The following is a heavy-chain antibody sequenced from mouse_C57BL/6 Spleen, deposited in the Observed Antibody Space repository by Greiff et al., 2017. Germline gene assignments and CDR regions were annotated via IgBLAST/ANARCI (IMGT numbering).Heavy chain of an antibody. CDR2: IDPEDGDT. J-gene: IGHJ2*01. Sequence: VQLQQSGAELVRPGASVKLSCTASGFNINDYYMHWVKQRPEQGLEWIGRIDPEDGDTEYAPKFQGKATMTADTSSHTAYLQLSSLTSEDTAVYYCTTYTHYYGSSYGYWGQGTTLTVSS. CDR3: TTYTHYYGSSYGY. CDR1: GFNINDYY. V-gene: IGHV14-1*01. D-gene: IGHD1-1*01.